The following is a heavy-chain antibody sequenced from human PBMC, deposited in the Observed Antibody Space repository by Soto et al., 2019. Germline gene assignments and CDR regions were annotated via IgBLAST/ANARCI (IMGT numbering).Heavy chain of an antibody. CDR2: IYWDEDK. Sequence: QITLKESGPTLVKPTQTLTLTCTFSGFSLSSSGVGVGWIRQPPGKAPEWLALIYWDEDKRYSPSLKTRLTITKDTSTNEVVLTMTKMDPVDTGTYYCAHKGGRGAGMDVWGQGTTVTVSS. CDR3: AHKGGRGAGMDV. D-gene: IGHD2-15*01. V-gene: IGHV2-5*02. CDR1: GFSLSSSGVG. J-gene: IGHJ6*02.